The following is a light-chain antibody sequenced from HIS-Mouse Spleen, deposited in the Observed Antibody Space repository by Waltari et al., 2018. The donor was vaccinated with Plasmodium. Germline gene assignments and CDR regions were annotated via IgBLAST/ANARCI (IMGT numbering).Light chain of an antibody. CDR3: AAWDDSLSGRV. J-gene: IGLJ3*02. CDR2: RTN. Sequence: QSVLTQPPSASGTPGQRVTISCSGSSSNIGSNYVYWYQQLPGTVPKLLIYRTNQRPSGVPYRWSGSKSGPSASLAVSGRRSEDEADYYCAAWDDSLSGRVFGGGTKLTVL. CDR1: SSNIGSNY. V-gene: IGLV1-47*01.